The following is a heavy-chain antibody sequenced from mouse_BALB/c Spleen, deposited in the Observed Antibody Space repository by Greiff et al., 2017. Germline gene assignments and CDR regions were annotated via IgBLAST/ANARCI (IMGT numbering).Heavy chain of an antibody. CDR1: GFAFSSYD. J-gene: IGHJ2*01. Sequence: EVQLVESGGGLVKPGGSLKLSCAASGFAFSSYDMSWVRQTPEKRLEWVAYISSGGGSTYYPDTVKGRFTISRDNAKNTLYLQMSSLKSEDTAMYYCARQPLLRLHYFDYWGQGTTLTVSS. D-gene: IGHD1-2*01. CDR3: ARQPLLRLHYFDY. V-gene: IGHV5-12-1*01. CDR2: ISSGGGST.